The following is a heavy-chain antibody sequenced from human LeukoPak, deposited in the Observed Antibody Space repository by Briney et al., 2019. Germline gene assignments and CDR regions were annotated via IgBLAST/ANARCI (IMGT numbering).Heavy chain of an antibody. CDR1: GYTFAGYA. CDR2: ISAGNGNT. CDR3: ARDRGNYLLPY. D-gene: IGHD1-26*01. J-gene: IGHJ4*02. V-gene: IGHV1-3*01. Sequence: GASVNVSCKASGYTFAGYAILWVRQATGQRLEWMGWISAGNGNTRYSQKFHDRLTISRDTPASTVYMELSSLRSEDTAIYYCARDRGNYLLPYWGQGTLVTVSS.